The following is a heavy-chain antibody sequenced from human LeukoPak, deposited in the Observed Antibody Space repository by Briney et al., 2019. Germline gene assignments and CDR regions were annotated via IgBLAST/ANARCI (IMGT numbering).Heavy chain of an antibody. D-gene: IGHD5-12*01. CDR1: GFTFSSYA. J-gene: IGHJ6*02. CDR3: ARDRLSGYDPRGVYYGMDV. CDR2: ISYDGSNK. V-gene: IGHV3-30*09. Sequence: GGSLRLSCAASGFTFSSYAMRWVRQAPGKGLEWVAVISYDGSNKYYADSVKGRFAISRDNSKNTLYLQMNSLRAEDTAVYYCARDRLSGYDPRGVYYGMDVWGQGTTVTVSS.